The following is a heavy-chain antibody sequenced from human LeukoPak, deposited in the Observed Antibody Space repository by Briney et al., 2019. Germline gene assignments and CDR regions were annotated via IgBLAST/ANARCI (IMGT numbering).Heavy chain of an antibody. CDR2: ISAYNGNT. Sequence: GESLKISCKGSGYSFTSYGISWVRQAPGQGLEWMGWISAYNGNTNYAQKLQGRVTMTTDTSTSTAYMELRSLRSGDTAVYYCARDRENHYYDSRTDYWGQGTLVTVSS. CDR1: GYSFTSYG. CDR3: ARDRENHYYDSRTDY. D-gene: IGHD3-22*01. J-gene: IGHJ4*02. V-gene: IGHV1-18*01.